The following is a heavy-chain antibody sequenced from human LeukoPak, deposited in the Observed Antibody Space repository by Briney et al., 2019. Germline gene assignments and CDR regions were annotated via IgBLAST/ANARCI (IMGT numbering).Heavy chain of an antibody. D-gene: IGHD2-2*01. CDR3: AKATRQYPVS. CDR1: GFTFSSYG. Sequence: GGSLRLSCAASGFTFSSYGMHWVRQAPGKGLEWVAVISYDGSNKYYADSVKGRFTISRDNSKNTLYLQMNSLRAEDTAVYYCAKATRQYPVSWGQGTLVTVSS. CDR2: ISYDGSNK. J-gene: IGHJ5*02. V-gene: IGHV3-30*18.